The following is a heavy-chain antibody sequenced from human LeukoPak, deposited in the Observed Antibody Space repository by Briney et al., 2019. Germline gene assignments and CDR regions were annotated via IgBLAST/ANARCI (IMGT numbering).Heavy chain of an antibody. CDR2: ISWNSGSI. D-gene: IGHD4-17*01. CDR1: GFTFDDYA. J-gene: IGHJ3*02. Sequence: PGGSLRLSCAASGFTFDDYAMLWVRQAPGKGLEWVSGISWNSGSIGYADSVKGRFTISRDNAKNSLYLQMNSLRAEDTAVYYCARSGYGDYAFDIWGQGTMVTVSS. V-gene: IGHV3-9*01. CDR3: ARSGYGDYAFDI.